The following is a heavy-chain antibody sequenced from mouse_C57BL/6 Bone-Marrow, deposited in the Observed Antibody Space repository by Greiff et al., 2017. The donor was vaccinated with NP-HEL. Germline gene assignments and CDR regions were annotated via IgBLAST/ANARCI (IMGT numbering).Heavy chain of an antibody. CDR1: GYTFTSYG. CDR2: IYIGNGYT. Sequence: EVQLQQSGAELVRPGSSVKMSCKTSGYTFTSYGINWVKQRPGQGLEWIGYIYIGNGYTEYNEKFKGKATLTSDTSSSTAYMQLSRLTSEDSAIYFCARARHCYDSSWEFAYWGQGTLVTVSA. CDR3: ARARHCYDSSWEFAY. D-gene: IGHD1-1*01. V-gene: IGHV1-58*01. J-gene: IGHJ3*01.